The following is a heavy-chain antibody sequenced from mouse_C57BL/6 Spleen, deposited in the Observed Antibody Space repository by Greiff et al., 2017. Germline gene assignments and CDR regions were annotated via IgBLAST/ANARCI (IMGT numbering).Heavy chain of an antibody. V-gene: IGHV14-1*01. J-gene: IGHJ3*01. CDR1: GFNIKDYY. CDR2: IDPEDGDT. D-gene: IGHD2-4*01. Sequence: VQLQQSGAELVRPGASVKLSCTASGFNIKDYYMHWVKQRPEQGLEWIGRIDPEDGDTEYAPKFQGKATLTADTSTNTAYLQLSSLTAEDTAVYYCTTRLHYDYGGGFDDWGPGTLVTVSA. CDR3: TTRLHYDYGGGFDD.